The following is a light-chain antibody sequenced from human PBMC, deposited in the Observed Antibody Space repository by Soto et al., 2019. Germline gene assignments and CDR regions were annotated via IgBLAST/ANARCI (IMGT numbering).Light chain of an antibody. V-gene: IGLV2-11*01. Sequence: QSALTQPRSVSGSPGQSVTISCTGTSSDVGGSNYVSWYQQHPGKAPKLIVFDVNKRPSGVPYRFSGSKSGYTASLTISGLQADDDSDYYCCAYAGSYPLYVFGTGIKLTVL. J-gene: IGLJ1*01. CDR1: SSDVGGSNY. CDR2: DVN. CDR3: CAYAGSYPLYV.